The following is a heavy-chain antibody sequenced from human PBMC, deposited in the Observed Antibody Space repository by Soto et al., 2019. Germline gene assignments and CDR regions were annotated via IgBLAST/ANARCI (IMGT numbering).Heavy chain of an antibody. J-gene: IGHJ4*02. CDR3: ARASPFVTFDY. D-gene: IGHD2-21*02. CDR2: IYDSQNT. CDR1: GGSVRSGGYY. Sequence: SETLSLTCTVSGGSVRSGGYYWSWIRHLPGKGLEWIAYIYDSQNTYYNPSLASRVSISVDASENQFSLRLASVTAADTAVCFCARASPFVTFDYWGQGALVTVSS. V-gene: IGHV4-31*03.